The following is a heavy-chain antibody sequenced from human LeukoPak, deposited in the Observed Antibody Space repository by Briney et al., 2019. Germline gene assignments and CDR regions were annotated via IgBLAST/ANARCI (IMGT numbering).Heavy chain of an antibody. V-gene: IGHV4-59*08. Sequence: SETLSLTCTVSGASISSYYWSWIRQPLGKGLEWIGYVYYSGSTNYNPSLKGRVSISVDTSKNQFSLNLSSVTAADTAVYYCAAFRQWLVILDYWGQGTLVTVSS. CDR1: GASISSYY. D-gene: IGHD6-19*01. J-gene: IGHJ4*02. CDR2: VYYSGST. CDR3: AAFRQWLVILDY.